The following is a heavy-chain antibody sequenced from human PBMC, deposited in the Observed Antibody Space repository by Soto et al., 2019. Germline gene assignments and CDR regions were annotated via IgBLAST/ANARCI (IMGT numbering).Heavy chain of an antibody. Sequence: GASVKVSCKASGYTFTSYGISWVRQAPGQGLEWMGWISAYNGNTNYAQKLQGGVTMTTDTSTSTAYMELRSLRSDDTAVYYCARELVPAAIAHDAFDIWGQGTMVTVSS. D-gene: IGHD2-2*02. CDR1: GYTFTSYG. CDR2: ISAYNGNT. V-gene: IGHV1-18*01. J-gene: IGHJ3*02. CDR3: ARELVPAAIAHDAFDI.